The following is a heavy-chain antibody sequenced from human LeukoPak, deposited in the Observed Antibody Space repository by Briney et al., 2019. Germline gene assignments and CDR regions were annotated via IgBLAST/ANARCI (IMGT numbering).Heavy chain of an antibody. CDR2: IRYDGSNK. CDR3: AKGGLTAMAPEGAFDI. CDR1: GFTFSSYG. V-gene: IGHV3-30*02. D-gene: IGHD5-18*01. Sequence: GGSLRLSCAASGFTFSSYGMHWVRQAPGKGLEWVAFIRYDGSNKYYADSVKGRFTISRDNSKNTLYLQMNSLRAEDTAVYYCAKGGLTAMAPEGAFDIWGQGTMVTVSS. J-gene: IGHJ3*02.